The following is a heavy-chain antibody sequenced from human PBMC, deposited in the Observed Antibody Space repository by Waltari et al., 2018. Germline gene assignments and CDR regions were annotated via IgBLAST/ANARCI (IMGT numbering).Heavy chain of an antibody. D-gene: IGHD3-3*01. J-gene: IGHJ4*02. V-gene: IGHV4-4*07. Sequence: QVQLQESGPGLVKPSETLSLTCTVSGGSISSYYWSWIRQPAGKGLEWIGRIYTSRSTNYNPSLKSRVTMSVDTSKNQFSLKLSSVTAADTAVYYCARDSPSYYDFWSGYPYYFDYWGQGTLVTVSS. CDR1: GGSISSYY. CDR3: ARDSPSYYDFWSGYPYYFDY. CDR2: IYTSRST.